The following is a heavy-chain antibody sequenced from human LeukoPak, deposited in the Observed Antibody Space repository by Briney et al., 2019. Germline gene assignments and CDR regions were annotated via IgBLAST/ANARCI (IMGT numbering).Heavy chain of an antibody. D-gene: IGHD2-2*01. Sequence: SETLSLTCAVSGGSISSSNWWSWVRQPPGKGLEWIGEIYHSGSTNYNPSLKSRVTISVDTSKNQFSLKLSSVTAADTAVYYCARGGVSVVVPAAPSNWFDPWGQGTLVTVSS. CDR2: IYHSGST. CDR3: ARGGVSVVVPAAPSNWFDP. J-gene: IGHJ5*02. CDR1: GGSISSSNW. V-gene: IGHV4-4*02.